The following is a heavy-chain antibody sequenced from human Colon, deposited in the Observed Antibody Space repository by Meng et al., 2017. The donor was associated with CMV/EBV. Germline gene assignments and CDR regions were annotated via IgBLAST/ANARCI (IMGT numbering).Heavy chain of an antibody. J-gene: IGHJ6*02. CDR3: GRNSRLLGGNDV. CDR1: GFTVSTSY. V-gene: IGHV3-66*02. CDR2: IYSGGPT. Sequence: GESLKISCAASGFTVSTSYVSWVRQAPGKGLEWVALIYSGGPTVHADSVKGRFTISRDNSKNILFLQMDSLRSEDTAVYFCGRNSRLLGGNDVWGQGTKVTVSS. D-gene: IGHD3-3*01.